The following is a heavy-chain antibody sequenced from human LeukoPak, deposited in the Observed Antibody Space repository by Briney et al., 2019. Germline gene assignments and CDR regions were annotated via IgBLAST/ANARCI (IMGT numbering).Heavy chain of an antibody. J-gene: IGHJ4*02. CDR1: GYTFTSYG. V-gene: IGHV1-18*01. D-gene: IGHD3-3*01. CDR2: ISAYNGNR. CDR3: ARDLSTMFGVVIYFDY. Sequence: GASVKVSCKASGYTFTSYGISWVRQAPGQGLEWMGWISAYNGNRNYAQKLQGRVTMTTDTSTSTAYMELRSLRSDDTVVYYCARDLSTMFGVVIYFDYWGQGTLVTVSS.